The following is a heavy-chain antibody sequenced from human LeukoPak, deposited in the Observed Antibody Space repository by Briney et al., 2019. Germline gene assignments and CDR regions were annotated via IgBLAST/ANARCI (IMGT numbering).Heavy chain of an antibody. CDR2: IIPILDVA. CDR1: GDNFNRYV. V-gene: IGHV1-69*04. CDR3: TREGVYSPDPSSYHRDAFDI. D-gene: IGHD3-16*02. Sequence: SVKVSCKANGDNFNRYVITWVRQAPGQGLEWMGRIIPILDVANFAQKFQGRVSITADKSTNTAHMELTSLRSEDTAVYYCTREGVYSPDPSSYHRDAFDIWGQGTVVTVSS. J-gene: IGHJ3*02.